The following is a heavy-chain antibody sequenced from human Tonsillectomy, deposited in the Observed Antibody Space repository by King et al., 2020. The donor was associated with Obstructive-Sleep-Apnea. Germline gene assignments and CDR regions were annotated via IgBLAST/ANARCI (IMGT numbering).Heavy chain of an antibody. V-gene: IGHV3-13*01. J-gene: IGHJ3*02. CDR1: GFTFSSYD. Sequence: VQLVESGGGLVQPGGSLRLSCAASGFTFSSYDMHWVRQATGKGLEWVSAIGPAGDTYYPGSVMGRFTISRENAKNSLYLQMNSLRAGDTAVYYCARAPRGMRAFDIWGQGTMVTVAS. D-gene: IGHD3-10*01. CDR3: ARAPRGMRAFDI. CDR2: IGPAGDT.